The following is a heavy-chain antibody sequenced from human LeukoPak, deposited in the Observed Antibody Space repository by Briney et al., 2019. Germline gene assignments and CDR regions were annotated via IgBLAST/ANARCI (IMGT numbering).Heavy chain of an antibody. D-gene: IGHD6-13*01. CDR1: GGSISSRTYY. V-gene: IGHV4-61*02. CDR3: ARRSSSWSPPFRFDP. Sequence: SETLSLTCTVSGGSISSRTYYWSWIRQPAGKGLEWIGRIYTSGSTNYNPSLKSRITISVDTSKNQFSLKLSSVTAADTAVYYCARRSSSWSPPFRFDPWGQGTLVTVSS. J-gene: IGHJ5*02. CDR2: IYTSGST.